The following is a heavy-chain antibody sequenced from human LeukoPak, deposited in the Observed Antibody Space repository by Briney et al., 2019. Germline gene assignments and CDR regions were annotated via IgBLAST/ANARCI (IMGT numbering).Heavy chain of an antibody. J-gene: IGHJ5*02. CDR1: GFSFSSYW. V-gene: IGHV3-7*03. CDR2: IKDDGSER. D-gene: IGHD3-10*01. Sequence: GGSLRLSCAASGFSFSSYWMTWVRQAPGKGLEWVANIKDDGSERNYMDSMKGRFTISRDNGKNLLLLQMSSLRAEDTAVYYCARDQGSGSSNWFDPWGQGTLVTVSS. CDR3: ARDQGSGSSNWFDP.